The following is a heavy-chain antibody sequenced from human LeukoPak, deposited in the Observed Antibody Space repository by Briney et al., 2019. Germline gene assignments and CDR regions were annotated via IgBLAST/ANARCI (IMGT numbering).Heavy chain of an antibody. V-gene: IGHV1-2*02. D-gene: IGHD6-19*01. J-gene: IGHJ4*02. CDR3: ARIAVAGPFDY. Sequence: ASVKVSCKASGYTFTGYYMHWVRQAPGQGLEWMGWINPNSGDTNYAQKFQGRVTMTRDTSISTAYMELSRLRSDDTAVYYCARIAVAGPFDYWGQGTLVTVSS. CDR1: GYTFTGYY. CDR2: INPNSGDT.